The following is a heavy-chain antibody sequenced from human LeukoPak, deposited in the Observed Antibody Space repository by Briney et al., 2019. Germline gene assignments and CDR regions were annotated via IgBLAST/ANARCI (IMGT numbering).Heavy chain of an antibody. J-gene: IGHJ4*02. CDR2: INPNSGGT. CDR1: GYTFTRYY. V-gene: IGHV1-2*06. CDR3: AVTWPITGTDY. D-gene: IGHD1-20*01. Sequence: ASVKVSCKASGYTFTRYYMHWVRQAPGQGLEWMGRINPNSGGTNYAQKFQGRVTMTRDTSISTAYMELSRLRSDDTALYYCAVTWPITGTDYWGQGTLVTVSS.